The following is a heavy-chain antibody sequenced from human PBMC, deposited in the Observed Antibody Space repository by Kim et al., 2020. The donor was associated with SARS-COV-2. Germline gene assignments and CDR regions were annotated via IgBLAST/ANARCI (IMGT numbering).Heavy chain of an antibody. CDR3: TTVRWFGELFSDY. D-gene: IGHD3-10*01. V-gene: IGHV3-15*01. CDR1: GFTFSNAW. J-gene: IGHJ4*02. Sequence: GGSLRLSCAASGFTFSNAWMSWVRQAPGKGLEWVGRIKSKTDGGTTDYAAPVKGRFTISRDDSKNTLYLQMNSLKTEDTAVYYCTTVRWFGELFSDYWGQGTLVTVSS. CDR2: IKSKTDGGTT.